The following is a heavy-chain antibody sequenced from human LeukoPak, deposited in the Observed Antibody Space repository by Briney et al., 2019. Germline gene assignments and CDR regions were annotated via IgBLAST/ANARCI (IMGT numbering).Heavy chain of an antibody. V-gene: IGHV3-30-3*02. CDR3: AKDPGDSSGYYYARFDY. CDR1: GFTFSGYP. J-gene: IGHJ4*02. Sequence: PGGSLRLSCAASGFTFSGYPIHWVRQAPGKGLEWVAVISYDGSNKYYADSVKGRFTISRDNSKNTLYLQMNSLRAEDTAVYYCAKDPGDSSGYYYARFDYWGQGTLVTVSS. CDR2: ISYDGSNK. D-gene: IGHD3-22*01.